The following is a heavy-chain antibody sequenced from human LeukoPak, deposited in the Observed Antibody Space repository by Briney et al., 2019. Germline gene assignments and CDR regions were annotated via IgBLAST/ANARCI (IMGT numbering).Heavy chain of an antibody. D-gene: IGHD5-12*01. CDR2: ISAYNGNT. CDR1: GYTFTSYG. Sequence: ASVKVSCKASGYTFTSYGISWVRQAPGQGLEWMGWISAYNGNTNYAQKLQGRVTMTTDTSTSTAYMELSSLRSEDTAVYYCARDGGYRSAGYWFDPWGQGTLVTVSS. V-gene: IGHV1-18*01. CDR3: ARDGGYRSAGYWFDP. J-gene: IGHJ5*02.